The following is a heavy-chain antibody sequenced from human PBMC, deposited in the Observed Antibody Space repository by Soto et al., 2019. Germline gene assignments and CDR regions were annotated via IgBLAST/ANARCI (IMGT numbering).Heavy chain of an antibody. D-gene: IGHD3-9*01. Sequence: PGGSLRLSCAASGFTFSTYAMTWVRQAPWKGLEWVSGITGSGGSTFYADSVKGRFTISRDNSKNTLYLQMNSLRAEDTAVYYCAKVDYDILAGYSNPYYFDYWGQGTLVTVSS. CDR1: GFTFSTYA. V-gene: IGHV3-23*01. J-gene: IGHJ4*02. CDR2: ITGSGGST. CDR3: AKVDYDILAGYSNPYYFDY.